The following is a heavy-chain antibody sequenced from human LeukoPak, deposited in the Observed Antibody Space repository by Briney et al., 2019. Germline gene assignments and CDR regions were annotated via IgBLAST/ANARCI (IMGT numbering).Heavy chain of an antibody. V-gene: IGHV1-2*02. CDR3: ARDLPWHDCA. Sequence: ASVKVSCKASGYAFTDFYIHWVRQAPGQGLEWLGWINPNSGGTNYAQTFQGRVTMTRDTSISTVYLELSSLRSDDTAVYYCARDLPWHDCAWGQGTMVTVSS. CDR1: GYAFTDFY. J-gene: IGHJ3*01. D-gene: IGHD2-21*01. CDR2: INPNSGGT.